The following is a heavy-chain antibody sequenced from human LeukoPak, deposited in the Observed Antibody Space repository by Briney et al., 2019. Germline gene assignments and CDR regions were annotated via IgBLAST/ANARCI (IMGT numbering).Heavy chain of an antibody. D-gene: IGHD4-17*01. Sequence: SETLSLTCAVYGGSFSGYYWSWIRQPPGKGLEWIGSIYYSGSTYYNPSLKSRVTISVDTSKNQFSLKLSSVTAADTAVYYCARELRGLDYWGQGTLVTVSS. V-gene: IGHV4-34*01. CDR1: GGSFSGYY. CDR2: IYYSGST. CDR3: ARELRGLDY. J-gene: IGHJ4*02.